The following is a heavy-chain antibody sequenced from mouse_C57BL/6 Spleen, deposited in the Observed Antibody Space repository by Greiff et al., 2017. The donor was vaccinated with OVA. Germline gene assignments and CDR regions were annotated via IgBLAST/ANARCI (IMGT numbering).Heavy chain of an antibody. J-gene: IGHJ4*01. D-gene: IGHD1-1*01. CDR2: IYPGNSDT. CDR1: GYTFTSYW. CDR3: TKGGYYYGSSYDYAMDY. V-gene: IGHV1-5*01. Sequence: VHVKQSGTVLARPGASVKMSCKTSGYTFTSYWMHWVKQRPGQGLEWIGAIYPGNSDTSYNQKFKGKAKLTAVTSASTAYMELNSLTNEDSSVYYGTKGGYYYGSSYDYAMDYWGQGTSVTVSS.